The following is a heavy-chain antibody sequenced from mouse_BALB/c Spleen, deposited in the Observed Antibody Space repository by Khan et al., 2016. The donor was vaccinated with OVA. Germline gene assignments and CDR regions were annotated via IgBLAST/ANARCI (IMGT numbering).Heavy chain of an antibody. CDR3: ARDYWFAY. CDR1: GFTFSNYA. J-gene: IGHJ3*01. CDR2: ISSGDST. V-gene: IGHV5-6-5*01. Sequence: EVELVESGGGLVKPGGSLKLSCAASGFTFSNYAMSWVRQSPEKRLEWVASISSGDSTYYPDSVKVRFTISRDNARNSLYLQMSSLRSEDTAMYYCARDYWFAYWGRGTLVTVSA.